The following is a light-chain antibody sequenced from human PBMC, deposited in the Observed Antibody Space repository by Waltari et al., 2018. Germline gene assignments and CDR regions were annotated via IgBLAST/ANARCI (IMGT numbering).Light chain of an antibody. Sequence: QAALTQPRSVSGSPGQSVTISCTGTSSDIGGYNYVSWYQQHPGTAPKFMIYEVSKRPSVVSDRFSGSKSGNTASLTISGLQAEDEADYYCCSYAGSYTFIFGGGTRLTVL. CDR3: CSYAGSYTFI. CDR2: EVS. V-gene: IGLV2-11*01. J-gene: IGLJ2*01. CDR1: SSDIGGYNY.